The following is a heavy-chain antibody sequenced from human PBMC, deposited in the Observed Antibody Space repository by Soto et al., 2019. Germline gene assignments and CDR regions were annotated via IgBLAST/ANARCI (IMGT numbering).Heavy chain of an antibody. CDR2: INPNSGGT. J-gene: IGHJ6*02. D-gene: IGHD2-15*01. CDR3: ARSHRGDIVVVVAATDSYGMDV. CDR1: GYTFTGYY. Sequence: ASVKVSCKASGYTFTGYYMHWVRQAPGQGLEWMGWINPNSGGTNYAQKFQGWVTMTRDTSISTAYMELSRLRSDDTAVYYCARSHRGDIVVVVAATDSYGMDVWGQGTTVTVSS. V-gene: IGHV1-2*04.